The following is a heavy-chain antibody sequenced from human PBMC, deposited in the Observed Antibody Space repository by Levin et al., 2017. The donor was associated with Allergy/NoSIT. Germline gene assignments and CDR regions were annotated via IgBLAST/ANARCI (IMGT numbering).Heavy chain of an antibody. CDR1: GFTFSSYW. V-gene: IGHV3-74*01. CDR3: ARVGYYPLFDY. Sequence: GESLKISCAVSGFTFSSYWMYWVRQAPGKGLVWVSHISTDGSSTSYADSVKGRFTISRDNAKSTLYLQMNSLRAEDPAVYYCARVGYYPLFDYWGQGTLVTVSS. CDR2: ISTDGSST. J-gene: IGHJ4*02. D-gene: IGHD3-3*01.